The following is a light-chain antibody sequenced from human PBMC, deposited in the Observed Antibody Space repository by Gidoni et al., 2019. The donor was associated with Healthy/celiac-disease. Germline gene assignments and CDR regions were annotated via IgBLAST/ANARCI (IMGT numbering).Light chain of an antibody. V-gene: IGKV3-15*01. J-gene: IGKJ3*01. Sequence: PPTLSVSPGERATLSCRASQSVSSNLAWYQQKPGQAPRLLIYGASTRATGIPARFSGSGSGTEFTLTISSLQSEDFAVYYCQQYNNWPFTFGHGTKVDIK. CDR3: QQYNNWPFT. CDR2: GAS. CDR1: QSVSSN.